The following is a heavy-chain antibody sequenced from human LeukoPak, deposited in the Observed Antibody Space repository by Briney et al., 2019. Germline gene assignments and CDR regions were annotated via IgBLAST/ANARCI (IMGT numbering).Heavy chain of an antibody. CDR1: GFTFSSYA. J-gene: IGHJ5*02. CDR2: ISYDGSNK. CDR3: ARGSEGSGYRWFDH. V-gene: IGHV3-30-3*01. D-gene: IGHD5-12*01. Sequence: GGSLRLSCAASGFTFSSYAMLWVRQAPGKGLEWVAVISYDGSNKYYADSVKGRFTISRDNSKNTLYLQMNSLRAEDTAVYYCARGSEGSGYRWFDHWGQGTLVTVSS.